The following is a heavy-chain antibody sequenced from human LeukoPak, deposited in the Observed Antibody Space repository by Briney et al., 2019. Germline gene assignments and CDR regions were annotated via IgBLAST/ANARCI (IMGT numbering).Heavy chain of an antibody. Sequence: PGRSLRLSCAASGFTFSTYVMYWVRQAPGKGLEWVAVTSHDGSNKYYADSVKGRFTISRDNSKNTLYLQMNSLRAEDTAVYYCARGNWNDVRGYYYYGMDVWGQGTTVTVSS. D-gene: IGHD1-1*01. CDR2: TSHDGSNK. V-gene: IGHV3-30*03. CDR3: ARGNWNDVRGYYYYGMDV. CDR1: GFTFSTYV. J-gene: IGHJ6*02.